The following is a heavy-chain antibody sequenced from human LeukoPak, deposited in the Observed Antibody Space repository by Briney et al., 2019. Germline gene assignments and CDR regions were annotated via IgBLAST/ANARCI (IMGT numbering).Heavy chain of an antibody. J-gene: IGHJ4*02. CDR2: IYYSGST. V-gene: IGHV4-39*01. D-gene: IGHD3-9*01. CDR1: GGSISSSSYY. Sequence: SETLSLTCTVSGGSISSSSYYWGWIRQPPGKGLEWIGSIYYSGSTYYNPSLKSRVTISVDTSKNQFSLKLSSVTAADTAVYYCASPAAYDILTGYYEGDYWGQGTLVTVSS. CDR3: ASPAAYDILTGYYEGDY.